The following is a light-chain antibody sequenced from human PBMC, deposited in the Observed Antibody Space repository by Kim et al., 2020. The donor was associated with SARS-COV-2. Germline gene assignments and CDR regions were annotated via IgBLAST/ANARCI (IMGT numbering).Light chain of an antibody. Sequence: NTVTTSCTRTSGNIADNSVQWYQQRPGSAPTIVIYEDSERPSGVPDRFSGSIDTSSSSASLTISGLKTEDEADYYCQSYDISNVIFGGGTQLTVL. J-gene: IGLJ2*01. CDR1: SGNIADNS. CDR2: EDS. CDR3: QSYDISNVI. V-gene: IGLV6-57*03.